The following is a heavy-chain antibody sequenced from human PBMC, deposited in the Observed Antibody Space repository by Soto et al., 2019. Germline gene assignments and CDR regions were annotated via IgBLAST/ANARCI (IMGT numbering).Heavy chain of an antibody. Sequence: SVKVSCKASGGTFSSYTISWVRQAPGQGLEWMGRIIPILGIANYAQKFQGRVTITADKSTSTAYMELSSLRSEDTAVYYCARDLRYSSGSDYWGQGTLVTVSS. CDR3: ARDLRYSSGSDY. CDR2: IIPILGIA. V-gene: IGHV1-69*04. CDR1: GGTFSSYT. J-gene: IGHJ4*02. D-gene: IGHD6-19*01.